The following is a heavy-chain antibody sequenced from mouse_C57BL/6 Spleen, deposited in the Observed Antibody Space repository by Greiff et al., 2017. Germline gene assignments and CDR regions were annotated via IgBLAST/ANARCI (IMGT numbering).Heavy chain of an antibody. Sequence: EVKVVESGGDLVKPGGSLKLSCAASGFTFSSYGMSWVRQTPDKRLEWVATISSGGSYTYYPDSVKGRFTISRDNATNTLYLQMSSLKSEDTAMYYCARQYGNYEGWYFDVWGTGTTVTVSS. CDR3: ARQYGNYEGWYFDV. J-gene: IGHJ1*03. CDR1: GFTFSSYG. D-gene: IGHD2-1*01. CDR2: ISSGGSYT. V-gene: IGHV5-6*01.